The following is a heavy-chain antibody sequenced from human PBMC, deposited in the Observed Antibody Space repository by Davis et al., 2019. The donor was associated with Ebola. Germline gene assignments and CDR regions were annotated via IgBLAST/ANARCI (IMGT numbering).Heavy chain of an antibody. CDR3: ARYDFWSGFCDF. V-gene: IGHV4-59*02. J-gene: IGHJ4*02. Sequence: PGGSLRLSCTVSGGSVNSYYWSWIRQPPGKGLEWIGYISDSGDTNYNPSLKSRVTISVDTSKNQFSLKVSSVTAADTAMYYCARYDFWSGFCDFWGQGILVFVSS. D-gene: IGHD3-3*01. CDR2: ISDSGDT. CDR1: GGSVNSYY.